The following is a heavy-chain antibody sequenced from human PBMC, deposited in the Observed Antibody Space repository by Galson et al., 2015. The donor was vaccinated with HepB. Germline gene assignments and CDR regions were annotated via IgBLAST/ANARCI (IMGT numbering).Heavy chain of an antibody. D-gene: IGHD6-19*01. CDR2: INGDGSST. CDR1: GLTFSGYW. V-gene: IGHV3-74*01. CDR3: VRDYTAVALH. Sequence: SLRLSCAASGLTFSGYWMHWVRQAPGKGLVWVSRINGDGSSTRYADSVKGRFTISRDNTKNTLYLQMNSLRAEDTAVYYCVRDYTAVALHWGQGTLVTVSS. J-gene: IGHJ4*02.